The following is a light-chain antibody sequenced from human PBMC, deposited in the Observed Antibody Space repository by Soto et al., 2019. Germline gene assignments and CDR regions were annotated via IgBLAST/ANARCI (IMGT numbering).Light chain of an antibody. CDR2: DNF. Sequence: QPVLTQPPSVSGAPGQRVTISCTGSSSNIGAGYDVHWYQQLPGTAPKLLIYDNFNRPSGVPARFSASKSGTSASLAITGLQAEDEADYYCQSYDSSLVGSVFGGGTKVTVL. CDR1: SSNIGAGYD. V-gene: IGLV1-40*01. CDR3: QSYDSSLVGSV. J-gene: IGLJ3*02.